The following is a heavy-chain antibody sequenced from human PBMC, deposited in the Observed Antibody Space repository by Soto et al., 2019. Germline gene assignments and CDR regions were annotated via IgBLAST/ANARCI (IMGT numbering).Heavy chain of an antibody. CDR1: GFTFGDYA. CDR3: TRDPPPSCDFWSGYYGNWFDP. CDR2: IRSKAYGGTT. Sequence: PGESLKISCTASGFTFGDYAMSWFRQAPGKGLEWVGFIRSKAYGGTTEYAASVKGRFTISRDDSKSIAYLQMNSLKTEDTAVYYCTRDPPPSCDFWSGYYGNWFDPWGQGTLVTVSS. V-gene: IGHV3-49*03. J-gene: IGHJ5*02. D-gene: IGHD3-3*01.